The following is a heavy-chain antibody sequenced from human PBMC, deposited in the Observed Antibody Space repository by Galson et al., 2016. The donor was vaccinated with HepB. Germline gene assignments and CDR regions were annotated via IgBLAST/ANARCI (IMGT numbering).Heavy chain of an antibody. V-gene: IGHV1-3*01. CDR3: ARDSGSPNWFDP. CDR1: GYTFTTYA. J-gene: IGHJ5*02. Sequence: SVKVSCKASGYTFTTYAMHWVRQAPGQRLEWMGWINAGNGNTKYSQKFQGRVTITRDTSASTAYMELSSLRSEDTAVYYCARDSGSPNWFDPWSQGTLVTVSS. D-gene: IGHD1-26*01. CDR2: INAGNGNT.